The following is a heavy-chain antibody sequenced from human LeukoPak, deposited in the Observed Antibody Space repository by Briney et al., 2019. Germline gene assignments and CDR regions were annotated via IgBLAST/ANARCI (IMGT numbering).Heavy chain of an antibody. CDR3: ASPTYYYDSSGYYYFGDGAFDI. CDR1: GGTFSSYA. J-gene: IGHJ3*02. CDR2: IIPIFGTA. V-gene: IGHV1-69*13. D-gene: IGHD3-22*01. Sequence: GASVKVSCKASGGTFSSYAISWVRQAPGQGLEWMGGIIPIFGTANYAQKFQGRVTITADESTSTAYMELSSLRSEDTAVYYCASPTYYYDSSGYYYFGDGAFDIWGQGTMVTVSS.